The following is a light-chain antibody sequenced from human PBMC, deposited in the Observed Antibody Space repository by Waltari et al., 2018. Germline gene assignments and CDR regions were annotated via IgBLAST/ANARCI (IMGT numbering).Light chain of an antibody. Sequence: QSGLTPPASVSVSSGQAIPVSCTGTSSDCGIYNIVLWYQQYPGKAPRLMVYEVTKRTSGVSDRFFGSKSGNTASLTISGLQSEDEADYYCCSYAGLGIYVFGTGTKVTVL. CDR1: SSDCGIYNI. CDR2: EVT. V-gene: IGLV2-23*02. J-gene: IGLJ1*01. CDR3: CSYAGLGIYV.